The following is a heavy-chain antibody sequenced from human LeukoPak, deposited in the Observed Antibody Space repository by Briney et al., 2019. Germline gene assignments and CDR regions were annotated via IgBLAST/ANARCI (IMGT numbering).Heavy chain of an antibody. V-gene: IGHV3-30*04. D-gene: IGHD3-22*01. CDR3: ARDLPAYDSSGYFDY. J-gene: IGHJ4*02. CDR2: ISFDGSNK. CDR1: GFTFSSYA. Sequence: QTGGSLRLSCAASGFTFSSYAMHWVRQAPGKGLEWVAVISFDGSNKYYADSVKGRFTISRDNSKNTLYLQMNSLRAEDTAVYYCARDLPAYDSSGYFDYWGQGTLVTVSS.